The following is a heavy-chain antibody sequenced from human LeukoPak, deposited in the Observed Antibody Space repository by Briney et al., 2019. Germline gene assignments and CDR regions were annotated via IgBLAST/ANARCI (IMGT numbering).Heavy chain of an antibody. CDR3: ARVRDGDSNYDAFDI. V-gene: IGHV1-2*02. Sequence: GASVKVSCKASGYTFTGYYMHWVRQAPGQGLEWMGWINPNSGGTNYAQKFQGRVTMTRDTSISTAYMELSRLRSDDTAVYYCARVRDGDSNYDAFDIWGQGTMVTVSS. CDR2: INPNSGGT. CDR1: GYTFTGYY. D-gene: IGHD4-17*01. J-gene: IGHJ3*02.